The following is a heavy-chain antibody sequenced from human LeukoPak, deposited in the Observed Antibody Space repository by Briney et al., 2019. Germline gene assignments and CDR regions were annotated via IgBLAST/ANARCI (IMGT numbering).Heavy chain of an antibody. CDR1: GFTFSNFG. Sequence: PGGSLRLSCAASGFTFSNFGMSWVRQAPGKGLEWVSTISGNAVATYYADSVKGRFTISRDNSKNTLYLQINNLEAEDTAIYYCAKRGSGTLLPTYYYYMDVWGKGTTVTVSS. CDR3: AKRGSGTLLPTYYYYMDV. CDR2: ISGNAVAT. J-gene: IGHJ6*03. D-gene: IGHD2-15*01. V-gene: IGHV3-23*01.